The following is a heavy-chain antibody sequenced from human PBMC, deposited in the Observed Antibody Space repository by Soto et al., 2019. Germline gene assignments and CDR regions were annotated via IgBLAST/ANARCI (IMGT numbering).Heavy chain of an antibody. Sequence: GGSLRLSCASSGFTFSSYAMSWVRQAPGKGLEWVSAISGSGGSTYYADSVKGRFTISRDNSKNTLYLQMNSLRAEATAVYYCGMIGSSWPLLDYWGQGTLVTVSS. CDR1: GFTFSSYA. CDR3: GMIGSSWPLLDY. D-gene: IGHD6-13*01. CDR2: ISGSGGST. J-gene: IGHJ4*02. V-gene: IGHV3-23*01.